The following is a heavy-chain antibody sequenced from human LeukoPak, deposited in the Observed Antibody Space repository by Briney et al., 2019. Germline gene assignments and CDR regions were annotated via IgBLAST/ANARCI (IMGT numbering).Heavy chain of an antibody. CDR1: GFTFSSYS. Sequence: PGGSLRLSCAAPGFTFSSYSMNWVRQAPGKGLEWVSYISSSSSTIYYADSVKGRFTISRDNAKNSLYLQMNSLRAEDTAVYYCARDEVYYYDSSGYRYTYFDYWGQGTLVTVSS. CDR3: ARDEVYYYDSSGYRYTYFDY. D-gene: IGHD3-22*01. V-gene: IGHV3-48*01. CDR2: ISSSSSTI. J-gene: IGHJ4*02.